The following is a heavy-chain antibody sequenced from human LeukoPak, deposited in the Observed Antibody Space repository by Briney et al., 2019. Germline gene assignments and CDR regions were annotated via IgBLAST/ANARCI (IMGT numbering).Heavy chain of an antibody. J-gene: IGHJ4*02. D-gene: IGHD3-3*01. V-gene: IGHV4-61*02. CDR1: GGSISSGSYY. CDR3: ARTQYDFWSGTYYFDY. CDR2: IYTSGST. Sequence: SQTLSLTCTVSGGSISSGSYYWSWIRQPAGKGLEWIGRIYTSGSTNYNPSLKSRVTISVDTSKNQFSLKLCSVTAADTAVYYCARTQYDFWSGTYYFDYWGQGTLVTVSS.